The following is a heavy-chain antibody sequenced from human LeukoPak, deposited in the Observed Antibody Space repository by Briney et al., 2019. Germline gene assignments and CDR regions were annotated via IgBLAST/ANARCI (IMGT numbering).Heavy chain of an antibody. CDR2: IYTSGST. J-gene: IGHJ4*02. Sequence: SSETLSLTCTVSGGSISSGSYYWSWIRQPAGKGLEWIGRIYTSGSTNYNPSLKSRVTISVDTSKNQFSLKLSSVTAADTAVYYCATESVVPAAGRGPYFDYWGQGTLVTVSS. D-gene: IGHD2-2*01. CDR3: ATESVVPAAGRGPYFDY. CDR1: GGSISSGSYY. V-gene: IGHV4-61*02.